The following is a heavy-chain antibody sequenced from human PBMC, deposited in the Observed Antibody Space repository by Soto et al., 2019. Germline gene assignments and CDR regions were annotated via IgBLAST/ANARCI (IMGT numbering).Heavy chain of an antibody. J-gene: IGHJ4*02. D-gene: IGHD3-3*01. CDR2: ISYDGGNQ. Sequence: QLVESGGSVVQPGRSLRLSCAASAASGYSFSTYAIHWVRKAPGKGLERLTVISYDGGNQYYADSVKGRFTISRDNSKNTLYLQMNSLREEDTAMYYCASVSFGNIYDRYGPQIFVGLWGQGTPVTVSS. CDR3: ASVSFGNIYDRYGPQIFVGL. CDR1: GYSFSTYA. V-gene: IGHV3-30-3*01.